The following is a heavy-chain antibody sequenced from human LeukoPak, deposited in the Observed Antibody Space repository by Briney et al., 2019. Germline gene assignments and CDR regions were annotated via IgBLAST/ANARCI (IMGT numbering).Heavy chain of an antibody. J-gene: IGHJ4*02. CDR1: GFTFGDYA. CDR3: TRDYYDSSGYNSGDY. V-gene: IGHV3-49*03. CDR2: IRSKAYGGTT. Sequence: PGGSLRLSCTASGFTFGDYAMSWFRQAPGKGLEWVGFIRSKAYGGTTEYAASVKGRFTISRDDSKSIAYLQMNSLKTEDTAVYYCTRDYYDSSGYNSGDYWGQGTLVTVSS. D-gene: IGHD3-22*01.